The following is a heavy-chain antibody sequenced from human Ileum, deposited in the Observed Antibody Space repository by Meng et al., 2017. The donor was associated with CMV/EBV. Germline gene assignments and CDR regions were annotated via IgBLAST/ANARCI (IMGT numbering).Heavy chain of an antibody. CDR1: GASISSGDYY. D-gene: IGHD2-2*01. J-gene: IGHJ4*02. V-gene: IGHV4-30-4*08. CDR3: ARGSSSWAFDY. Sequence: QVQLQESGPGLVKPSQTLSLSCTVSGASISSGDYYWSWIRQPPGKGLEWIGYIFFSGNTYYNPSLNNRVIISIDTPRNQFSLKLSSVTAADTAVYYCARGSSSWAFDYWGQGTLVTVSS. CDR2: IFFSGNT.